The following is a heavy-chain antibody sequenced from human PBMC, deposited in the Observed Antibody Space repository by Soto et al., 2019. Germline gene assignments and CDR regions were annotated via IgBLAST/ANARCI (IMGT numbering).Heavy chain of an antibody. CDR1: GFTFSSYA. CDR3: AKDYYDSSGYYYSYYYYGMDV. V-gene: IGHV3-23*01. Sequence: GGSLRLSCAASGFTFSSYAMSWVRQAPGKGLEWVSAISGSGGSTYYADSVKGRFTISRDNSKNTLYLQMNSLRAEDTAVYYCAKDYYDSSGYYYSYYYYGMDVWGQGTLVTVSS. CDR2: ISGSGGST. J-gene: IGHJ6*02. D-gene: IGHD3-22*01.